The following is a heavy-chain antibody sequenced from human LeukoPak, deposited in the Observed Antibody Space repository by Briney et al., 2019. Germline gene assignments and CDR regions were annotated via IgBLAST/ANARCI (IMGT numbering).Heavy chain of an antibody. V-gene: IGHV3-21*01. CDR2: INDVSSHI. D-gene: IGHD1-1*01. J-gene: IGHJ1*01. CDR3: AITATQTTRGYFQH. CDR1: GFTFSNSA. Sequence: GGSLRLSCAASGFTFSNSAMNWVRQAPGKGLEWVSSINDVSSHIYYADSVKGRFTISRDNAKNSLYLQMNSLRAEDTAVYYCAITATQTTRGYFQHWGQGTLVTVSS.